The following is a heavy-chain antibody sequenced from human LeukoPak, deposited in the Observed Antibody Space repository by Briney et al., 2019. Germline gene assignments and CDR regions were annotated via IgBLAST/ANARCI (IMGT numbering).Heavy chain of an antibody. V-gene: IGHV3-48*01. J-gene: IGHJ4*02. D-gene: IGHD6-13*01. CDR1: GFTFSSYS. Sequence: GGSLRLSCAASGFTFSSYSMNWVRQAPGKGLEWVSSISSSSSTIYYADSVKGRFAISRDNAKNSLYLQMNSLRAEDTAVYYCARDAGSSSWYRESYYFDYWGQGTLVTVSS. CDR2: ISSSSSTI. CDR3: ARDAGSSSWYRESYYFDY.